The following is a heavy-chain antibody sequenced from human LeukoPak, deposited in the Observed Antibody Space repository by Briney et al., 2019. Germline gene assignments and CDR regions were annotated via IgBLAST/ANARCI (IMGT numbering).Heavy chain of an antibody. D-gene: IGHD4-17*01. V-gene: IGHV3-7*03. J-gene: IGHJ6*02. CDR2: IKQDGSEK. CDR1: GFTFSSYW. Sequence: GGSLRLSCAASGFTFSSYWMSWVRQAPGKGLEWVANIKQDGSEKYYVDSVKGRFTISRDNAKNSLYLQMNSLRAEDTAVYYCARDYGDYYYYGMDVWGQGTTVTVSS. CDR3: ARDYGDYYYYGMDV.